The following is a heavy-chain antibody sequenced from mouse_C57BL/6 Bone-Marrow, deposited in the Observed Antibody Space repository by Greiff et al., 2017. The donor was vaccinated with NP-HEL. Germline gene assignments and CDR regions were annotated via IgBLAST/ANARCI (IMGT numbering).Heavy chain of an antibody. D-gene: IGHD2-3*01. CDR2: INYDGSST. CDR1: GFTFSDYY. J-gene: IGHJ2*01. V-gene: IGHV5-16*01. Sequence: EVMLVESEGGLVQPGSSMKLSCTASGFTFSDYYMAWVRQVPEKGLEWVANINYDGSSTYYLTSLKSRFIISRDNAKNILYLQMSSLKSEDTATYYCARDGGYSLDYWGQGTTLTVSS. CDR3: ARDGGYSLDY.